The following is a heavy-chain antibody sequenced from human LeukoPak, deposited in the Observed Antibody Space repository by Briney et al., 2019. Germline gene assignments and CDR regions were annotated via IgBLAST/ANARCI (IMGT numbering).Heavy chain of an antibody. D-gene: IGHD2-21*01. V-gene: IGHV3-21*01. CDR2: ISASGSDT. CDR3: ARVFEGTGGFDY. J-gene: IGHJ4*02. CDR1: GFTFSSYS. Sequence: PGGSLRLSCAASGFTFSSYSMIWVRQAPGKGLEWVSSISASGSDTYHADSVKGRFTISRDNAKNSLYLQMNSLRAEDTAEYYCARVFEGTGGFDYWGQGTLVTVSS.